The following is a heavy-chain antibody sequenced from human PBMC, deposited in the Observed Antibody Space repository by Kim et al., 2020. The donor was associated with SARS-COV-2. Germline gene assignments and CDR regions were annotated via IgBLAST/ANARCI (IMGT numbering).Heavy chain of an antibody. CDR1: GFTFSSYG. Sequence: GGSLRLSCAASGFTFSSYGMHWVRQAPGKGLEWVAVISYDGSNKYYADSVKGRFTISRDNFKNTLYLQMNSLRAEDTAVYYCAKALLESWGQGTLVTGSS. CDR2: ISYDGSNK. J-gene: IGHJ5*02. V-gene: IGHV3-30*18. CDR3: AKALLES. D-gene: IGHD1-1*01.